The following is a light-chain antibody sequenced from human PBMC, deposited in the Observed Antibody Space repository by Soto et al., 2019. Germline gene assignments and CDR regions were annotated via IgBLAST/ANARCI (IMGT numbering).Light chain of an antibody. V-gene: IGLV4-69*01. CDR3: QAWGAGIVI. CDR2: LNNDGSH. J-gene: IGLJ2*01. CDR1: SGHSSNA. Sequence: QPVLTQSPSASASLGASVKLTCTLSSGHSSNAIAWHQQQPEKGPRFLMKLNNDGSHYKGDGIPDRFSGSSSGAERYLTISRLQSEDEADYYCQAWGAGIVIFGGGTKVTVL.